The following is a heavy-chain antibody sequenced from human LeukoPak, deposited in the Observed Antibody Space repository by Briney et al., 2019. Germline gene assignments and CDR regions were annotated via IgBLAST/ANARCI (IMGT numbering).Heavy chain of an antibody. V-gene: IGHV1-69*05. J-gene: IGHJ4*02. Sequence: GASVKVSCKASGGTFSSYAISWVRQAPGQGLEWMGRLIPIFGTANYAQKFQGRVTITTDGSTSTAYMELSSLRSEDTAVYYCARCHIVLIDTAMVNGYFDYWGQGTLVTVSS. CDR3: ARCHIVLIDTAMVNGYFDY. CDR1: GGTFSSYA. CDR2: LIPIFGTA. D-gene: IGHD5-18*01.